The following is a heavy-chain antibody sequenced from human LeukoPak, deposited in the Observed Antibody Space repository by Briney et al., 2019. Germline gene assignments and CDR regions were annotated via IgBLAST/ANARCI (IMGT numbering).Heavy chain of an antibody. CDR3: ARNTAPGYGLDV. D-gene: IGHD5-18*01. V-gene: IGHV1-2*02. Sequence: ASVKVSCKASGYTFTGYYIHWVRQAPGQGFEWMGWIHPNSGATGYAQNFQGRVTMTRDTSISTAYMDLSRLRSDDTAVYYCARNTAPGYGLDVWGQGTPVTV. CDR2: IHPNSGAT. J-gene: IGHJ6*02. CDR1: GYTFTGYY.